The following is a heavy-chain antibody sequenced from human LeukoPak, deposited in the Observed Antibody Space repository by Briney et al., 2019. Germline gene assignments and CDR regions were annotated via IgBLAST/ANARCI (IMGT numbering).Heavy chain of an antibody. CDR1: GFTFSSYA. Sequence: GGSLRLSCAASGFTFSSYAMHWVRQAPGKGLEWVAVISYGGSNKYYADSVKGRFTISRDNSKNTLYLQMNSLRAEDTAVYYCARESKGWARDFNFDYWGQGTLVTVSS. V-gene: IGHV3-30*04. J-gene: IGHJ4*02. D-gene: IGHD6-19*01. CDR2: ISYGGSNK. CDR3: ARESKGWARDFNFDY.